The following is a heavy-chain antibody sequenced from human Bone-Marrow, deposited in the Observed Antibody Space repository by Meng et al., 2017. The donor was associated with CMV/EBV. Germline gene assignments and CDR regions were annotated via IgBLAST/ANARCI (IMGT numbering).Heavy chain of an antibody. CDR2: IYYSGST. CDR3: AREYSSSWYGFDY. Sequence: SETLSLTCTVSGGSISSSSYYWGWIRQPPGKGLEWIGSIYYSGSTYYNPSLKSRVTISVDTSKNQFSLKLSSVTAADTAVYYCAREYSSSWYGFDYWGQGTLVTVS. D-gene: IGHD6-13*01. CDR1: GGSISSSSYY. J-gene: IGHJ4*02. V-gene: IGHV4-39*01.